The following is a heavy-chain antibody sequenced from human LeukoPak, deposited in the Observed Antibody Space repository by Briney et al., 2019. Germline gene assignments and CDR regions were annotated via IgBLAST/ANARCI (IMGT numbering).Heavy chain of an antibody. CDR3: ARGATGTTLGLAFDI. D-gene: IGHD1-7*01. CDR2: IYTSGST. J-gene: IGHJ3*02. Sequence: SETLSLTCTVSGGSISSYYWSWIRQPAGKGLEWIGRIYTSGSTNYNPSLKSRVTMSVDTSKNQFSLKLSSVTAADTAVHYCARGATGTTLGLAFDIWGQGTMVTVSS. CDR1: GGSISSYY. V-gene: IGHV4-4*07.